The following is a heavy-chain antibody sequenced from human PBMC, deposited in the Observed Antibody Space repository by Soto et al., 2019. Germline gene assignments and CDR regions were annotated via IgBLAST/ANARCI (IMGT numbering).Heavy chain of an antibody. Sequence: PYRTGTLSGGYVAPSSHYRGWIRQSPGTGLEWIGSVYYRGRSYSKSSVKSRVTISVDTSKNQFSLTFNSVTASDTARYYCVIRRNTVVTQDFFDY. J-gene: IGHJ4*01. CDR2: VYYRGRS. V-gene: IGHV4-39*05. D-gene: IGHD2-15*01. CDR3: VIRRNTVVTQDFFDY. CDR1: GGYVAPSSHY.